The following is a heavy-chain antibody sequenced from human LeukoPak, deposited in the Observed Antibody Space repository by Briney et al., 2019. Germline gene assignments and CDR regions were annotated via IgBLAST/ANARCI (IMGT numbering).Heavy chain of an antibody. CDR2: ISWDGGST. D-gene: IGHD3-3*01. Sequence: GGSLRLSCAAFGFTFDDYTMHWVRQAPGKGLEWVSLISWDGGSTYYADSVKGRFTISRDNSKTSLYLQMNSLRTEDTALYYCAKQHTWRTSYYMDVWGKGTTVTVSS. CDR3: AKQHTWRTSYYMDV. CDR1: GFTFDDYT. V-gene: IGHV3-43*01. J-gene: IGHJ6*03.